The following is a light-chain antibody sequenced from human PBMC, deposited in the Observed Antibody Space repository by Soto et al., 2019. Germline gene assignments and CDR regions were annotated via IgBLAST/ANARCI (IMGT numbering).Light chain of an antibody. CDR2: KAS. CDR1: QSISSW. Sequence: DIKMSQSPSTLSASVGDRVTITCRASQSISSWLAWYQQKPGKAPKLLIYKASSLQSGVPSRFSGSGSGTEFTLTISTLQPDDFATYYCQQYNSDSGTFGQGTKVDIK. J-gene: IGKJ1*01. V-gene: IGKV1-5*03. CDR3: QQYNSDSGT.